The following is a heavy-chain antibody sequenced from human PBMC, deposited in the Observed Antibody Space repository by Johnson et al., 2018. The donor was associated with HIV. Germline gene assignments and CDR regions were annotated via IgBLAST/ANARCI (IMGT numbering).Heavy chain of an antibody. V-gene: IGHV3-7*02. J-gene: IGHJ3*02. Sequence: MQLVESGGGLVQPGGSLRLSCAASGFTFSSYWMSWVRQAPGKGLEWVANIKQDGSEKYYVDSVKGRFTISRDNAKNSLFLQMNSLRAEDTAVYYCARAYTYGAFDIWGQGTMVTVSS. CDR1: GFTFSSYW. CDR3: ARAYTYGAFDI. CDR2: IKQDGSEK. D-gene: IGHD5-18*01.